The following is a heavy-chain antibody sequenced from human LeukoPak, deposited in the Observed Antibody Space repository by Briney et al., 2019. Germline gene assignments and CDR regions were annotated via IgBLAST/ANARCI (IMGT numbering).Heavy chain of an antibody. CDR2: INSDGSTT. J-gene: IGHJ6*04. CDR3: ARVSPSRYSSSSHTV. V-gene: IGHV3-74*01. Sequence: GGSLRLSCAASGFTFSSDWMHWVRQAPGKGLVSVSRINSDGSTTRYADSVKGRFTISRDNAKNTLYLQMNSLTADDTAMYYCARVSPSRYSSSSHTVRGKGTTVTVSS. D-gene: IGHD6-6*01. CDR1: GFTFSSDW.